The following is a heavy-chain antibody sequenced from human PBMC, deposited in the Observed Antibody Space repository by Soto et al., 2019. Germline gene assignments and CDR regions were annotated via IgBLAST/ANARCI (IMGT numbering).Heavy chain of an antibody. V-gene: IGHV3-23*01. CDR2: ISESGGST. CDR3: AKRSPYSSGWYSPIFDY. D-gene: IGHD6-13*01. CDR1: GFSFSDYA. J-gene: IGHJ4*02. Sequence: SLRLSCAASGFSFSDYAMSWVRQAPGKGLEWVSVISESGGSTHYADSVRGRFTVSRDNSKNSLSLRMNSLRDEDTAVYFCAKRSPYSSGWYSPIFDYWGQGALVTVSS.